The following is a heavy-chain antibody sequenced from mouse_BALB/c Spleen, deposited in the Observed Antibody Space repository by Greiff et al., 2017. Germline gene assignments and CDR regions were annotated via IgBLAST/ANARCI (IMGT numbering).Heavy chain of an antibody. CDR2: ISSGSSTI. Sequence: EVKVVESGGGLVQPGGSRKLSCAASGFTFSSFGMHWVRQAPEKGLEWVAYISSGSSTIYYADTVKGRFTISRDNPKNTLFLQMTSLRSEDTAMYYCARKNGSSAMDYWGQGTSVTVSS. CDR3: ARKNGSSAMDY. CDR1: GFTFSSFG. D-gene: IGHD1-1*01. V-gene: IGHV5-17*02. J-gene: IGHJ4*01.